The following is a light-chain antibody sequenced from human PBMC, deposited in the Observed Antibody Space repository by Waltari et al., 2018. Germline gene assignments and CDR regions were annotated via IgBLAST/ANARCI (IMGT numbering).Light chain of an antibody. CDR3: MIWHNNAVV. J-gene: IGLJ2*01. Sequence: QAVLTQPSSLSASPGASASPTCPLRSAFHVDVYRIYWYLQNPGHPPQYLLRYKSDSDKHQDSRVPRRFSGSKDASANAGILLISGLQSEDEADYYCMIWHNNAVVFGGGTTLTVL. V-gene: IGLV5-45*03. CDR2: YKSDSDK. CDR1: SAFHVDVYR.